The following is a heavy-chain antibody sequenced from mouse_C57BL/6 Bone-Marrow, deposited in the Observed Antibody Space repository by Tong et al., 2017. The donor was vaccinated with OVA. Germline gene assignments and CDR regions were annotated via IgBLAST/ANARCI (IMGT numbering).Heavy chain of an antibody. J-gene: IGHJ3*01. Sequence: VQLQESGAELVKPGASVKLSCKASGYTFASYYMYWVKQRPGQGLEWIGVINPGSGGTNYNEKFKGKATLTADKSSSTAYMQFNSLTSEDSAVYYCASYDYDAYWGQGTLVTVSA. D-gene: IGHD2-4*01. CDR2: INPGSGGT. V-gene: IGHV1-53*01. CDR3: ASYDYDAY. CDR1: GYTFASYY.